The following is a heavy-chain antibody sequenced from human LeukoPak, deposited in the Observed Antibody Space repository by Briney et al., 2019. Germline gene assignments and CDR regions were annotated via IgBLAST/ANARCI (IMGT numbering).Heavy chain of an antibody. V-gene: IGHV1-18*01. D-gene: IGHD3-22*01. CDR1: GYTFTSYG. J-gene: IGHJ6*03. CDR3: GRAPIVDYYDSSGYNSYHMDV. CDR2: ISAYNGNT. Sequence: GASVKVSCKASGYTFTSYGISWVRQAPGQGLEWMGWISAYNGNTNYAQKLQGRVTMTTDTSTSTAYMELRSLRSDDTAVYYCGRAPIVDYYDSSGYNSYHMDVWGKGTTVTVSS.